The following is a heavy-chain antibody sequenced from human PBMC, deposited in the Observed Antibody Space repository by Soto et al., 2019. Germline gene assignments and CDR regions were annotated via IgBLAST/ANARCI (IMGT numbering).Heavy chain of an antibody. J-gene: IGHJ6*03. CDR1: GYTFSDYY. V-gene: IGHV1-2*06. Sequence: QVQLVQSGAEVKKPGASVTVSCKASGYTFSDYYLHWVRQAPGQGPEWMGRINPNSGDTKFAQKFQGRVTMTRDTSVRTAFMELNWLKPYDTAVYYCARESGGATATLDYYYFYMDVWGQGTTVTVSS. D-gene: IGHD5-12*01. CDR3: ARESGGATATLDYYYFYMDV. CDR2: INPNSGDT.